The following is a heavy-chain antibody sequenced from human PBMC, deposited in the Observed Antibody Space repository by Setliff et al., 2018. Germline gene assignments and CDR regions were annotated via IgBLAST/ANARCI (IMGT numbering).Heavy chain of an antibody. D-gene: IGHD3-22*01. Sequence: PGGSLRLSCAASGFSFNDYAMHWVRQTPGKGLEWVSGISWDGGNMDYADSVKGRFTISRDNAKNSLYLQMNSLGAADTAFYYCAKDIVRYYFDTRGFDLWGRGTLVTVS. CDR2: ISWDGGNM. CDR1: GFSFNDYA. J-gene: IGHJ2*01. V-gene: IGHV3-9*01. CDR3: AKDIVRYYFDTRGFDL.